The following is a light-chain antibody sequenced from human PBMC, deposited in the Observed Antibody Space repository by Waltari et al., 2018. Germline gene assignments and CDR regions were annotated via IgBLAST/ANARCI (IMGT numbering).Light chain of an antibody. Sequence: QSVLRQSPSVSGAPGQRLTISCTGSNSNIGAGSDVHWYQQFPGRVPKLLLFGNSNRPSGVPDRFSGSKSGTSASLASAGLQLEDEADYYCQSYDRSLSGWVFGGVTKLTVL. CDR3: QSYDRSLSGWV. V-gene: IGLV1-40*01. CDR2: GNS. CDR1: NSNIGAGSD. J-gene: IGLJ3*02.